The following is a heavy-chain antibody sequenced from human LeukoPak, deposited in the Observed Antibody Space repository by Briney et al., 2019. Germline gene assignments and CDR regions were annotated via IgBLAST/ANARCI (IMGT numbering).Heavy chain of an antibody. CDR3: ASRIAVAGADSYYYYYGMDV. CDR1: GGTFSNYD. J-gene: IGHJ6*02. D-gene: IGHD6-19*01. V-gene: IGHV1-69*04. Sequence: ASVKVSCKASGGTFSNYDVSWVRQAPGQGLEWMGRIIPILGIANYAQKFQGRVTITADKSTSTAYMELSSLRSEDTAVYYCASRIAVAGADSYYYYYGMDVWGQGTTVTVSS. CDR2: IIPILGIA.